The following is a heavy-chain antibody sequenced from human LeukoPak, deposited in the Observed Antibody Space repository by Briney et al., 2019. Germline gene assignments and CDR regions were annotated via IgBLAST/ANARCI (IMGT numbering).Heavy chain of an antibody. V-gene: IGHV3-23*01. CDR3: ATHGSAHYYMDV. Sequence: PGGSLRLSCAASGFIVSSNYMSWVRQAPGKGLEWVSGISGSGSGTYYADSVKGRFTISRDNSKNTLHLQTNSLRAEDTAVYYCATHGSAHYYMDVWGKGTTVTISS. D-gene: IGHD2-2*03. CDR2: ISGSGSGT. CDR1: GFIVSSNY. J-gene: IGHJ6*03.